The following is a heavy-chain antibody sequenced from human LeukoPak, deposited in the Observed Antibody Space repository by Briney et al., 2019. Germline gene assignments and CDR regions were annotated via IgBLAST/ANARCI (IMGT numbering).Heavy chain of an antibody. V-gene: IGHV1-3*01. CDR1: GYTFTSYA. J-gene: IGHJ6*02. CDR2: INAGNGNT. Sequence: GASVKVSCKASGYTFTSYAMHWVRQAPGQRLEWMGWINAGNGNTKYSQKFQGRVTITRDTSASTAYMELSSLRSEDTAVYYCAREGDYGSGSYYNYYYYYGMDVWGQGTTVTVSS. CDR3: AREGDYGSGSYYNYYYYYGMDV. D-gene: IGHD3-10*01.